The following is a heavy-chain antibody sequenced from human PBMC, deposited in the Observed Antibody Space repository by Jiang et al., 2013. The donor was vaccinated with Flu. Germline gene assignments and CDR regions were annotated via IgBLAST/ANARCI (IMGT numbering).Heavy chain of an antibody. Sequence: EVKKPGESLKISCKGSGYSFTSYWDRLGCARCPGKAWSGWGSSILVTLIPDTARPSQGQVTISADKSISTAYLQWSSLKASDTAMYYCARLMPPWIFDYGDYGTGEFDYWGQGTLVTVSS. CDR1: GYSFTSYW. D-gene: IGHD4-17*01. CDR3: ARLMPPWIFDYGDYGTGEFDY. CDR2: SILVTLIP. J-gene: IGHJ4*02. V-gene: IGHV5-51*01.